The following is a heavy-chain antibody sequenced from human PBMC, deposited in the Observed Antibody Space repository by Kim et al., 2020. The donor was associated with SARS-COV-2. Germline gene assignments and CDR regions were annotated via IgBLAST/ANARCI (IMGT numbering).Heavy chain of an antibody. V-gene: IGHV4-31*03. CDR2: IYYSGST. J-gene: IGHJ5*02. Sequence: SETLSLTCTVSGGSISSGGYYWSWIRQHPGKGLEWIGYIYYSGSTYYNPSLKSRVTISVDTSKNQFSLKLSSVTAADTAVYYCARSTSYGDYANWFDPWGQGTLVTVSS. CDR1: GGSISSGGYY. CDR3: ARSTSYGDYANWFDP. D-gene: IGHD4-17*01.